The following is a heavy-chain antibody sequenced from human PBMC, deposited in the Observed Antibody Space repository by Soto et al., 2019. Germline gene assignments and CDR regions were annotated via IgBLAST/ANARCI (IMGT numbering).Heavy chain of an antibody. V-gene: IGHV4-34*01. J-gene: IGHJ4*02. D-gene: IGHD6-13*01. CDR1: GGSFSGYD. Sequence: SGTLSLTCAVHGGSFSGYDWSWIRQPPGKGLEWIGEINQSGSTNYNPSLKSRVTISVDTSKNQFSLKLSSVTAADTAVYYCARTYSSSWSPFDYWGQGTLVTVSS. CDR3: ARTYSSSWSPFDY. CDR2: INQSGST.